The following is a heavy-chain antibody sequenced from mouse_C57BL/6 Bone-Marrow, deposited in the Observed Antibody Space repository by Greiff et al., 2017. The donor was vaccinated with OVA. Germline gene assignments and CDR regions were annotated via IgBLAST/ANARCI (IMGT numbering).Heavy chain of an antibody. CDR1: GFTFSDYY. Sequence: DVKLVESGGGLVQPGGSLKLSCAASGFTFSDYYMYWVRQTPEKRLEWVAYISNGGGSTYYPDTVKGRFTISRDNAKNTLYLQMSRLKSEDTAMYYCARNYGSSVAYWGQGTLVTVSA. V-gene: IGHV5-12*01. CDR2: ISNGGGST. CDR3: ARNYGSSVAY. J-gene: IGHJ3*01. D-gene: IGHD1-1*01.